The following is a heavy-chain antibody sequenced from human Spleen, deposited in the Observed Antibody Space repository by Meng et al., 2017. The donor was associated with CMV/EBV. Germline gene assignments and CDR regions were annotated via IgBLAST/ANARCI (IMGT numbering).Heavy chain of an antibody. J-gene: IGHJ3*02. CDR1: GFTFNTYA. CDR3: AIYDSSGYYPDAFDI. CDR2: ISYDGSNK. V-gene: IGHV3-30*04. D-gene: IGHD3-22*01. Sequence: GESLKISCAASGFTFNTYAMHWVRQAPGKGLEWVAVISYDGSNKYTADSVKGRFTISRDSSKNTLYLQMTSLRAEDTAVYYCAIYDSSGYYPDAFDIWGQGTMVTVSS.